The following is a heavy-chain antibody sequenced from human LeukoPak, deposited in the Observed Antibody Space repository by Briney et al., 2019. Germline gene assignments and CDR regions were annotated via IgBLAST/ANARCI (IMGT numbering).Heavy chain of an antibody. D-gene: IGHD2-21*02. J-gene: IGHJ6*02. V-gene: IGHV3-30*04. CDR1: GFTFRDYA. Sequence: GGSLRLSCAASGFTFRDYAMHWVRQAPGKGLEWVALISYDGKYQFYADSVKGRFTISRDDSKNTLYVQMNSLRAEDTATYYCARDGTLLGSDSNYYYGMDVWGQGTTVTVSS. CDR3: ARDGTLLGSDSNYYYGMDV. CDR2: ISYDGKYQ.